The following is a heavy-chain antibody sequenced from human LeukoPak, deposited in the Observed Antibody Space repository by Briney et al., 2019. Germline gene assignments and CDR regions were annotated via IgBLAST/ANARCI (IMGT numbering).Heavy chain of an antibody. V-gene: IGHV3-48*03. Sequence: PGGSLRLSCAASGFTFSSYEMTWVRQAPGKGLEWVSYISSSGSTIYYADSVKGRFTISRDNAKNSLYLQMNSLRAEDTAAYYCARAGELGSGWYFDCWGQGTLVAVSS. CDR1: GFTFSSYE. CDR2: ISSSGSTI. CDR3: ARAGELGSGWYFDC. D-gene: IGHD6-19*01. J-gene: IGHJ4*02.